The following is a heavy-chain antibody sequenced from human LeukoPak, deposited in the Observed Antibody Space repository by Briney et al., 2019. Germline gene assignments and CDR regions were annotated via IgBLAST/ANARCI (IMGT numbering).Heavy chain of an antibody. D-gene: IGHD2-15*01. CDR2: INPAGSET. CDR1: GFSFSAYW. J-gene: IGHJ4*02. V-gene: IGHV3-7*01. CDR3: ARFGYVAAVDV. Sequence: GGSLRLSCAASGFSFSAYWMTWVRQAPGTGLEWVANINPAGSETYYVDPVKGRFSISRDNAKNLVYLQMNSLRAEDTSVYHCARFGYVAAVDVWGQGTPVTVSS.